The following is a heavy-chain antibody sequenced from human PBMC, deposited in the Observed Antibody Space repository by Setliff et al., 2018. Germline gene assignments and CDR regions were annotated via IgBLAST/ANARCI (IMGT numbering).Heavy chain of an antibody. CDR2: VSGSGVNT. V-gene: IGHV3-23*01. J-gene: IGHJ6*03. CDR1: GFRFSSYA. Sequence: PGGSLRLSCVASGFRFSSYAMNWVRQAPGKGLEWVSGVSGSGVNTFYADSVKGRFTISRDDSKNILYLQMNSLRTEDTAVYYCARVPYYYYYYMDVWGKGTTVTVSS. CDR3: ARVPYYYYYYMDV.